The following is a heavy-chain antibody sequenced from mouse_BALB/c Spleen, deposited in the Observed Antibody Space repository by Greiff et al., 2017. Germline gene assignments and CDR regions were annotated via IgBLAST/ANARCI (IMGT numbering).Heavy chain of an antibody. CDR1: GYTFTSYY. J-gene: IGHJ4*01. D-gene: IGHD2-14*01. CDR3: TRRGYEAMDY. V-gene: IGHV1S81*02. Sequence: QVQLQQSGAELVKPGASVKLSCKASGYTFTSYYMYWVKQRPGQGLEWIGEINPSNGGTNFNEKFKSKATLTVDKSSSTAYMQLSSLTSEDPAVYYCTRRGYEAMDYWGQGTSVTVSS. CDR2: INPSNGGT.